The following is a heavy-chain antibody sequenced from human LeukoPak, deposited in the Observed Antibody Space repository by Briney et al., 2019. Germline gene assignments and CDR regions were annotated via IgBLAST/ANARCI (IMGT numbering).Heavy chain of an antibody. CDR2: ISGSGAAP. Sequence: GGSLRHSCAASGFTFSSYAMSWVRQAPGKGLEWVSGISGSGAAPTYADSVKGRFTNSRDNSMNTLYLQMNSLRADDTAVYYCAKDLQRLRVVDFDCWGQGTLVTVSP. J-gene: IGHJ4*02. CDR1: GFTFSSYA. CDR3: AKDLQRLRVVDFDC. V-gene: IGHV3-23*01. D-gene: IGHD2-15*01.